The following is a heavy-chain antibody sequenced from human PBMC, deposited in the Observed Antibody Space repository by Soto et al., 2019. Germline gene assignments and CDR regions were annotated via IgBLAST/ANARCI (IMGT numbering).Heavy chain of an antibody. Sequence: QVQLQESGPGLVKPSETLSLTCTVSGGSVSSGSYYWSWIRQPPGKGLEWIGYIYYIGSTNYNPSVKSRVTRPVDTSKDQFSLKLSAVTAADTAVYYCARNGVDKGGNWFDPWGQGTMVTVSS. D-gene: IGHD2-15*01. CDR2: IYYIGST. CDR3: ARNGVDKGGNWFDP. J-gene: IGHJ5*02. CDR1: GGSVSSGSYY. V-gene: IGHV4-61*01.